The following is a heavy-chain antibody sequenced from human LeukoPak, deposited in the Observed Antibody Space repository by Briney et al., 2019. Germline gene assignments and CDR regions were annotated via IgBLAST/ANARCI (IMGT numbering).Heavy chain of an antibody. CDR2: ISSSSSTI. Sequence: GGSLRLSCAASGFTFSSYSMNWVRQAPGKGLEWVSYISSSSSTIYYADSVKGRFTISRDNANNSLYLQMNSLRAEDTAVYYCARVRCAWELLSIDYRGQGTLVTVSS. V-gene: IGHV3-48*04. D-gene: IGHD1-26*01. CDR1: GFTFSSYS. CDR3: ARVRCAWELLSIDY. J-gene: IGHJ4*02.